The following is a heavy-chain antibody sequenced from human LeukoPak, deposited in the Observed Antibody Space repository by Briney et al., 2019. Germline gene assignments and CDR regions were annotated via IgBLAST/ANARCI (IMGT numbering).Heavy chain of an antibody. CDR2: IKKDGSEK. J-gene: IGHJ4*02. CDR1: VFTFSSHW. Sequence: TGGSLRLSCGASVFTFSSHWMSWVRQARGEGLEWVANIKKDGSEKYYVDSVKGRFTISRANAKKSLYLQMNRLRAEDTAVYYCARHLSGITGYTYGRGIDYWGQGTLLTVSS. CDR3: ARHLSGITGYTYGRGIDY. V-gene: IGHV3-7*01. D-gene: IGHD5-18*01.